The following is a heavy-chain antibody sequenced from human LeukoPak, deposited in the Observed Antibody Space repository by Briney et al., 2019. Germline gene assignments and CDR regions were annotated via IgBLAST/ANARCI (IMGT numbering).Heavy chain of an antibody. CDR3: ASLASYQDY. V-gene: IGHV4-39*01. CDR2: IYYSGST. CDR1: GGSISSSSYY. J-gene: IGHJ4*02. Sequence: SETLSLTCTVSGGSISSSSYYWGWIRQPPGQGLEWIVSIYYSGSTYYNPSLKSRVTISVDTSKNQFSLKLSSVTAADTDVYYGASLASYQDYWGQGTLVTVSS. D-gene: IGHD1-26*01.